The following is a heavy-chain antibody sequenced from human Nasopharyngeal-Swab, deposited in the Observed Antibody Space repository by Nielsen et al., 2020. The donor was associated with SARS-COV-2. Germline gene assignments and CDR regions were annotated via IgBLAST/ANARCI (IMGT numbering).Heavy chain of an antibody. V-gene: IGHV3-30-3*01. Sequence: LKISCAASGFTFSSYAMHWVRQAPGKGLEWVAVISYDGSNKYYADSVKGRFTISRDNSKNTLYLQMNSLRAEDTAVYYRARDQGELLDPWGQGTLVTVSS. CDR2: ISYDGSNK. CDR3: ARDQGELLDP. D-gene: IGHD3-16*01. J-gene: IGHJ5*02. CDR1: GFTFSSYA.